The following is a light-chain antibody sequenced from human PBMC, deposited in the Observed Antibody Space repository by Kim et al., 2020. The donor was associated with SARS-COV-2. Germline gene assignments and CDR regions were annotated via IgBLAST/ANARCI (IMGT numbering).Light chain of an antibody. V-gene: IGKV3-20*01. CDR1: QTIYNNY. J-gene: IGKJ2*04. CDR3: LQYMSSRS. Sequence: LAPGDKATLSCRASQTIYNNYLSWYQQRPGQTPRLLVYGASNRANGIPDRFSGGGSGADFTLTIDRLEADDFATYFCLQYMSSRSFGQGTKLEI. CDR2: GAS.